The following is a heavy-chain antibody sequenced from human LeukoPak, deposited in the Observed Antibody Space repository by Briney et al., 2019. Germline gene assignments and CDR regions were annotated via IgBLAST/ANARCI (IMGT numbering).Heavy chain of an antibody. CDR2: IWYDGSNK. CDR1: GFTFSSYG. Sequence: GGSLRLSCAASGFTFSSYGMHWVRQAPGKGLGWVAVIWYDGSNKYYADSVKGRFTISRDNSKNTLYLQMNSLRAEDTAVYYCARELDHPGDYWGQGTLVTVSS. CDR3: ARELDHPGDY. J-gene: IGHJ4*02. V-gene: IGHV3-33*01. D-gene: IGHD1-1*01.